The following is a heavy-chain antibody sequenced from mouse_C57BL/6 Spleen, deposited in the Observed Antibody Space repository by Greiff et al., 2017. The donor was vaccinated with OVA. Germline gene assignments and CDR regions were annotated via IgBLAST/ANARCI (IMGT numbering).Heavy chain of an antibody. V-gene: IGHV2-6-1*01. CDR2: IWSDGSA. CDR3: ARHGDGSSFRYWYFDV. D-gene: IGHD1-1*01. Sequence: VKLQESGPGLVAPSQSLSITCTVSGFSLTSYGVHWVRQPPGKGLEWLVVIWSDGSATYNSALKSRLSISKDNSKSQVFLKMNSLQTDDTAMYYCARHGDGSSFRYWYFDVWGTGTTVTVSS. CDR1: GFSLTSYG. J-gene: IGHJ1*03.